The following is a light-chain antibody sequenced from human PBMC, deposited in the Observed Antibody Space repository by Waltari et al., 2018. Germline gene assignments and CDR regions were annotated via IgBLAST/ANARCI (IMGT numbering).Light chain of an antibody. CDR1: SSDVGGYNY. CDR2: EVS. J-gene: IGLJ2*01. Sequence: QSALTQPPSASGSPGQSVTISCTGTSSDVGGYNYVSWYQQHPGKAPKLMIYEVSKRPSGVHDRVSGSKSGNPASLTVAGLQAEDEADYYCSSYAGSNNLVFGGGTKLTVL. V-gene: IGLV2-8*01. CDR3: SSYAGSNNLV.